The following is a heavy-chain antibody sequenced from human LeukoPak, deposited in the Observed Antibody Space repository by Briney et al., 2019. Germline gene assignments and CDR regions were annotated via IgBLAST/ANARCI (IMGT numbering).Heavy chain of an antibody. CDR1: GSSFSSDG. J-gene: IGHJ4*02. Sequence: GGSLRLSCSASGSSFSSDGMSWVRQAPGKGLEWVSGILGGAGSTYYADSVKGRFTISRDNSKNTLYLQMNSLRAEDTAVYYCTLNYYFDYWGQGTLVTVSS. CDR3: TLNYYFDY. D-gene: IGHD5-24*01. V-gene: IGHV3-23*01. CDR2: ILGGAGST.